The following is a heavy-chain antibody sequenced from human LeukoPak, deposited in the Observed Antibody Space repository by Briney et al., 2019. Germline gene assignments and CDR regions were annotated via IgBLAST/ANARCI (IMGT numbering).Heavy chain of an antibody. CDR1: GGSISSGGYY. CDR2: IYYSGST. V-gene: IGHV4-31*03. CDR3: ARQHSGSYYFDY. Sequence: PSQTLSLTCTVSGGSISSGGYYWSWIRQHPGKGLEWIGYIYYSGSTYYNPSLKSRVTIPVDTSKNQFSLKLSSVTAADTAVYYCARQHSGSYYFDYWGQGTLVTVSS. J-gene: IGHJ4*02. D-gene: IGHD1-26*01.